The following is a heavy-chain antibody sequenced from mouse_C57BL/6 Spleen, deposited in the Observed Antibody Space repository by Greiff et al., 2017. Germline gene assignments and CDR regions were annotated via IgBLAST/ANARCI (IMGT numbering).Heavy chain of an antibody. V-gene: IGHV1-22*01. Sequence: VLLQQSGPELVKPGASLKLSCKASGYTFTDYTMPWVQQTQGKSLEWVGTINPNNGCTSYPENVKGQVTLTVNKASSTAYMELRSLTSEDSAVYYCARKRDYGGGDMDYWGQGTSVTVSS. CDR1: GYTFTDYT. J-gene: IGHJ4*01. CDR2: INPNNGCT. D-gene: IGHD1-2*01. CDR3: ARKRDYGGGDMDY.